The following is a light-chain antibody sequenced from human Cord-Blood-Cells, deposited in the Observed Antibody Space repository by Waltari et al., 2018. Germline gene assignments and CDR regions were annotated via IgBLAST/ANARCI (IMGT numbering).Light chain of an antibody. V-gene: IGLV2-14*01. CDR3: SSYTSSSTQV. CDR2: EVS. CDR1: SRDVGGYTY. Sequence: QSALTQPASVSGSPGQSITISCTGTSRDVGGYTYVSWSQQHPGKAPKLIIYEVSNRPSGVSNRFSGSKSGNTASLTISGLQAEDEADYYCSSYTSSSTQVFGTGTKVTVL. J-gene: IGLJ1*01.